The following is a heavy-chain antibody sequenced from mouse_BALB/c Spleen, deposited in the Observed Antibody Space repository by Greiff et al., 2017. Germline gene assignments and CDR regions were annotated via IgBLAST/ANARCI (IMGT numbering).Heavy chain of an antibody. J-gene: IGHJ4*01. CDR1: GFTFSSFG. D-gene: IGHD1-1*01. CDR3: ARSGTTVVAGAMDY. CDR2: ISSGSSTI. V-gene: IGHV5-17*02. Sequence: EVKLVESGGGLVQPGGSLKLSCAASGFTFSSFGMHWVRQAPEKGLEWVAYISSGSSTIYYADTVKGRFTISRDNPKNTLFLQMTSLRSEDTAMYYCARSGTTVVAGAMDYWGQGTSVTVSS.